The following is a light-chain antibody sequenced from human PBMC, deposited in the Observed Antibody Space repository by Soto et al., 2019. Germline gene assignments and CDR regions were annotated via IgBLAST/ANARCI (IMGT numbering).Light chain of an antibody. CDR3: QQSYSTPST. V-gene: IGKV1-39*01. J-gene: IGKJ2*01. Sequence: DIPMTQSPSSLSASVGDRVTITCRASQSISTYLNWYQQKPGKAPKLLIYTASNLQSEVPSRFSGSGFGTDFTLTISSLQPEDFATYYCQQSYSTPSTFGQGTKLEIK. CDR2: TAS. CDR1: QSISTY.